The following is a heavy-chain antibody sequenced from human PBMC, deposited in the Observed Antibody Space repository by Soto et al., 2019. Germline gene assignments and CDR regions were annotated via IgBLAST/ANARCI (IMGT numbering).Heavy chain of an antibody. CDR1: GGSVSSGSYY. D-gene: IGHD3-3*01. CDR2: IYYSGST. J-gene: IGHJ4*02. Sequence: PSGTLSLTCTVSGGSVSSGSYYWSWIRQPPGKGLEWIGYIYYSGSTNYNPSLKSRVTISVDTSKNQFSLKLSSVTAADTAVYYCARKGDTYYDFWSGYYTAPYYDYWGQGTLVTVSS. CDR3: ARKGDTYYDFWSGYYTAPYYDY. V-gene: IGHV4-61*01.